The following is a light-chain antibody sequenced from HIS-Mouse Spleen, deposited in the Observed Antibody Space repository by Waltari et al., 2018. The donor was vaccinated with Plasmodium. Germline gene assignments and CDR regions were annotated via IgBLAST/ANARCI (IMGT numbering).Light chain of an antibody. J-gene: IGKJ4*01. CDR2: DAS. Sequence: ELVLTQSPATLSLSQGEGPTLSCRTRQSVSSYLAWYQQKPGKAPRLLLYDASNRATGIPARLSGSGSETDFTLTISSIEPDDFAVDYCQQRSNWPSLTFGGGTKVEIK. V-gene: IGKV3-11*01. CDR3: QQRSNWPSLT. CDR1: QSVSSY.